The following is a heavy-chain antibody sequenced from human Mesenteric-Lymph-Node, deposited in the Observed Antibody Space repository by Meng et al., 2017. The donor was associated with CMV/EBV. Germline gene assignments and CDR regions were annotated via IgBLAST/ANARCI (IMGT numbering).Heavy chain of an antibody. CDR2: ISSSSSTI. D-gene: IGHD6-6*01. Sequence: GESLKISCTASGFTFSSYSMNWVRQAPGKGLEWVSYISSSSSTIYYADSVKGRFTISRDNAKNSLYLQMNSLRAEDTAVYYCARMGSSSSVYWGQGTLVTVSS. CDR1: GFTFSSYS. CDR3: ARMGSSSSVY. V-gene: IGHV3-48*04. J-gene: IGHJ4*02.